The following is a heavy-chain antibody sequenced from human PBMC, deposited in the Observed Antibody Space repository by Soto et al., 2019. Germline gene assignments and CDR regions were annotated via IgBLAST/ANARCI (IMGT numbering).Heavy chain of an antibody. V-gene: IGHV5-10-1*01. CDR3: PMWYYDFWSGYAPAFDI. CDR2: IDPSDSYT. D-gene: IGHD3-3*01. CDR1: GYSFTSYW. Sequence: GESLKISCKGSGYSFTSYWISWVRQMPGKGLEWMGRIDPSDSYTNYSPSFQGHVTISADKSISTAYLEWSSLKASDTALYYCPMWYYDFWSGYAPAFDIWGQGTMVTVSS. J-gene: IGHJ3*02.